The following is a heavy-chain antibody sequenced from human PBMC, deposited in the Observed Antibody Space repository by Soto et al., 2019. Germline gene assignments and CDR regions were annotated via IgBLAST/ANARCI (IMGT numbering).Heavy chain of an antibody. J-gene: IGHJ4*02. CDR3: ARHSRIATPLDS. Sequence: GKSLKISCEGSGYRFTNDLITWVRQLPGKGLEWMGRIDPNDSHTIYSPSFQGHVTISADNSITSVYLQWSSLKASDTAMYYCARHSRIATPLDSWGQGTLVTVSS. D-gene: IGHD6-6*01. CDR1: GYRFTNDL. V-gene: IGHV5-10-1*01. CDR2: IDPNDSHT.